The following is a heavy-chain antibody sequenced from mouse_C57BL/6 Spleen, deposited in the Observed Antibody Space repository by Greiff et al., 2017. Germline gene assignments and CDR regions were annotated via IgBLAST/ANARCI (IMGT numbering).Heavy chain of an antibody. Sequence: VQLQQSGAELVRPGTSVKVSCKASGYAFTNYLIEWVKQRPGQGLEWIGVINPGSGGTNYNEKFKGKATLTADKSSSTAYMQLSSLTSEDSAVYFCASLYGSSAAWFAYWGQGTLVTVSA. CDR2: INPGSGGT. J-gene: IGHJ3*01. V-gene: IGHV1-54*01. CDR1: GYAFTNYL. D-gene: IGHD1-1*01. CDR3: ASLYGSSAAWFAY.